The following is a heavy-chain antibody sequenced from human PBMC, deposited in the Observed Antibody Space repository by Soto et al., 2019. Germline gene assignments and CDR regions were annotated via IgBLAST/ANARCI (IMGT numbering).Heavy chain of an antibody. J-gene: IGHJ6*03. CDR2: IYYSGST. V-gene: IGHV4-59*01. Sequence: PLETLSLTCTVSGGSISSYYWSWIRQPPGKGLEWIGYIYYSGSTNYNPSLKSRVTISVDTSKNQFSLKLSSVTAADTAVYYCARGPMPGYCSGCSCYYYDYMAVWGQGTSVPGSS. CDR1: GGSISSYY. CDR3: ARGPMPGYCSGCSCYYYDYMAV. D-gene: IGHD2-15*01.